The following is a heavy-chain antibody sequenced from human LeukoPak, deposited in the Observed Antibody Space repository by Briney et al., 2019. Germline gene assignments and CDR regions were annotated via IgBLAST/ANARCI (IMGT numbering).Heavy chain of an antibody. J-gene: IGHJ4*02. CDR2: ISGSGGST. V-gene: IGHV3-23*01. Sequence: GGSLRLSCAASGFTFSSYAMSWVRQAPGKGLEWVSAISGSGGSTYYADSVKGRFTISRDNSKNTLYLQMNSLRAEDTAVYYCAKDPRIQIWLGLFDYWGQGTLVTVSS. CDR1: GFTFSSYA. D-gene: IGHD5-18*01. CDR3: AKDPRIQIWLGLFDY.